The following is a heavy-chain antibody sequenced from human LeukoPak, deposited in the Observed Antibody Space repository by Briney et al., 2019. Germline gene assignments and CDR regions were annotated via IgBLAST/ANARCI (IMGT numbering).Heavy chain of an antibody. D-gene: IGHD1-1*01. CDR3: ARGKLERGWSYYFDS. V-gene: IGHV4-39*01. CDR2: IYYSGIN. Sequence: SETLSLTCTVSGGSIGTSGYYWGWIRQPPGKGLQWIGSIYYSGINSYNPSLKSRDTISGYTSKTQFSLTLSSVTAAAAATYYCARGKLERGWSYYFDSWGQETLVIVSS. CDR1: GGSIGTSGYY. J-gene: IGHJ4*02.